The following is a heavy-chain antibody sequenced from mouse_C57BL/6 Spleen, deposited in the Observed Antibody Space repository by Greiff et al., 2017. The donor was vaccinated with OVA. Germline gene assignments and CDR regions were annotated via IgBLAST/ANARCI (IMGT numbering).Heavy chain of an antibody. J-gene: IGHJ1*03. V-gene: IGHV14-1*01. CDR1: GFNIKDYY. CDR3: TTRDGSSYWYFDV. CDR2: IDPEDGDT. Sequence: EVQLQQSGAELVRPGASVKLSCTASGFNIKDYYMHWVKQRPEQGLEWIGRIDPEDGDTEYAPKFQGKATMTADTSSNTAYLQLSSLTSEDTAVYYCTTRDGSSYWYFDVWGTGTTVTVSS. D-gene: IGHD1-1*01.